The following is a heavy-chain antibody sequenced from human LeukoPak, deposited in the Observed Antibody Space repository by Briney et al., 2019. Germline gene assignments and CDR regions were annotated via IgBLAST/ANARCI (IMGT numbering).Heavy chain of an antibody. J-gene: IGHJ4*02. CDR2: ISTSGANT. CDR1: GFTFSDSA. Sequence: GGSLRLSCRASGFTFSDSAMTWVRQAPGKGLEWVSVISTSGANTYYADSVKGRFTISRDNSKITLFLQMSSLRAEDTAVYYCAKDRMMAQWGQGTLVTVSS. V-gene: IGHV3-23*01. CDR3: AKDRMMAQ. D-gene: IGHD3-16*01.